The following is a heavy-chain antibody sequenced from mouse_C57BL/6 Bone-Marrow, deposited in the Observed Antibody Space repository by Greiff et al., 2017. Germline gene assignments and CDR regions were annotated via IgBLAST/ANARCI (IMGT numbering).Heavy chain of an antibody. D-gene: IGHD1-1*01. J-gene: IGHJ4*01. CDR2: IWSDGST. Sequence: QVQLKESGPGLVAPSPSLSITCTVSGFSLTSYGVHWVRQPPGKGLEWLVVIWSDGSTTYNSALKSRLSISKDNSKSQVFLKMNSLQTDDTAMYYCARHLNYVSYYAMDYWGQGTSVTVSS. V-gene: IGHV2-6-1*01. CDR3: ARHLNYVSYYAMDY. CDR1: GFSLTSYG.